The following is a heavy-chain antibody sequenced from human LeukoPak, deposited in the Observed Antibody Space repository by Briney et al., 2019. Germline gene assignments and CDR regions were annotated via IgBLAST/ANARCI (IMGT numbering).Heavy chain of an antibody. CDR2: IIPIFGTA. CDR1: GGTFSSYA. D-gene: IGHD7-27*01. CDR3: ARTGGYPSPFLFDL. Sequence: ASVKVSCKASGGTFSSYAISWVRQAPGQGLEWMGGIIPIFGTANYAQKFQGRVTITADESTSTAYMELSSLRSEDTAVYYCARTGGYPSPFLFDLWGRGTLVTVSS. V-gene: IGHV1-69*13. J-gene: IGHJ2*01.